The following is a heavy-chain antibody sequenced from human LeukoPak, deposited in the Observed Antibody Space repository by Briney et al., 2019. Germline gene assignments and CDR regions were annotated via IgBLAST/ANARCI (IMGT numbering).Heavy chain of an antibody. CDR1: EFTYSSYA. Sequence: GGSLRLSCAASEFTYSSYAMSWLRQAPGKGLEWVSGITGSGATSYYADSVKGRFTISRDNSKNTLYLQMNSLRAEDMAVYYCAKDLRGYVYGLFDYWGQGTLVTVSS. V-gene: IGHV3-23*01. CDR3: AKDLRGYVYGLFDY. CDR2: ITGSGATS. D-gene: IGHD5-18*01. J-gene: IGHJ4*02.